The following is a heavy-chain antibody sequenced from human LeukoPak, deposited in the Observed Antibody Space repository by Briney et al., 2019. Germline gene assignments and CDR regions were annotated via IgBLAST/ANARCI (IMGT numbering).Heavy chain of an antibody. Sequence: GGSLRLSCAASGFTFSSYWMSWVRQAPGKGLEWVANIKQDGSEKYYVDSVKGRFTISRDNAKNSLYLQMNSLRAEDTAVYYCATERAGERPRPLLSYYYMDVWGKGTTVTISS. CDR1: GFTFSSYW. CDR2: IKQDGSEK. D-gene: IGHD3-16*01. CDR3: ATERAGERPRPLLSYYYMDV. J-gene: IGHJ6*03. V-gene: IGHV3-7*01.